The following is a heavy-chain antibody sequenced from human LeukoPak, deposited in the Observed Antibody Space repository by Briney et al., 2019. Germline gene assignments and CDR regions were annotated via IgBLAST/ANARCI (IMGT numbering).Heavy chain of an antibody. Sequence: GGSLRLSCAASGFTFSSYAMHWVRQAPGKGLEWVAVISYDGSNKYCADSVKGRFTISRDNSKNTLYLQMNSLRAEDTAVYYCARDLFGQSGTPSSDYWGQGTLVTVSS. CDR3: ARDLFGQSGTPSSDY. V-gene: IGHV3-30-3*01. CDR1: GFTFSSYA. CDR2: ISYDGSNK. D-gene: IGHD1-14*01. J-gene: IGHJ4*02.